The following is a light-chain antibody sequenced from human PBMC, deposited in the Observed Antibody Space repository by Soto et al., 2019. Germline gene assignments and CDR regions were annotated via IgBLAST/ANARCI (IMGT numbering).Light chain of an antibody. CDR3: QHRANWPLT. CDR1: QSVSNNY. CDR2: GAS. Sequence: EIVLTQSPGTLSLSPGERATLSCRASQSVSNNYLAWYQQKPGQAPRLLIYGASNRATGIPDRFSGSGSGTDFTLTISSLEPEDFALYYCQHRANWPLTFGGGTRWIS. J-gene: IGKJ4*01. V-gene: IGKV3D-20*02.